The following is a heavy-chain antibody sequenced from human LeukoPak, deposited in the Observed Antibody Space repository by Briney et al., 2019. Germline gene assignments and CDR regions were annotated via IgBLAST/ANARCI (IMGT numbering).Heavy chain of an antibody. CDR2: IYTGGST. D-gene: IGHD7-27*01. CDR3: ARDLGTNDAFDI. J-gene: IGHJ3*02. CDR1: GFTVSTTY. V-gene: IGHV3-53*01. Sequence: PGGSLRLSCAASGFTVSTTYMSWVRQAPGKGLEWVSIIYTGGSTYYAHSVKGRFTISRDNSKNTVYLQMSSLRAEDTAVYFCARDLGTNDAFDIWGQGTMLTVSS.